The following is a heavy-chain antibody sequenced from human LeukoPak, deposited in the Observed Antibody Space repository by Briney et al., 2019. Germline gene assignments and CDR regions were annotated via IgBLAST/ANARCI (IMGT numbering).Heavy chain of an antibody. Sequence: GGSLRLSCAASGFTFSSYSMNWVRQAPGKGLEWVSAISGSGGSTYYADSVKGRFTISRDNSKNTLYLQMNSLRAEDTAVYYCAKAHRGYDILTGYSASVSFDYWGQGTLVTVSS. V-gene: IGHV3-23*01. CDR3: AKAHRGYDILTGYSASVSFDY. CDR1: GFTFSSYS. D-gene: IGHD3-9*01. CDR2: ISGSGGST. J-gene: IGHJ4*02.